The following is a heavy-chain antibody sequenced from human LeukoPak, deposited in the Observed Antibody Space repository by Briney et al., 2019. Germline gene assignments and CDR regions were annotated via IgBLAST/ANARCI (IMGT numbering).Heavy chain of an antibody. CDR2: ISSSSTI. CDR1: GFTFSSYA. CDR3: ARDGGDIVVVPAATAFDP. D-gene: IGHD2-2*01. V-gene: IGHV3-48*01. J-gene: IGHJ5*02. Sequence: GGSLRLSCAASGFTFSSYAMSWVRQAPGKGLEWVSYISSSSTIYYADSVKGRFTISRDNAKNSLYLQMNSLRAEDTAVYYCARDGGDIVVVPAATAFDPWGQGTLVTVSS.